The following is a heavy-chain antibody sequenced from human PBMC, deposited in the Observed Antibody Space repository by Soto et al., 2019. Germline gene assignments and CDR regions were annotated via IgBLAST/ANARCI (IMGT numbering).Heavy chain of an antibody. CDR2: IKSKTDGGTT. D-gene: IGHD3-22*01. V-gene: IGHV3-15*07. CDR3: TTPSRSSGLFFHYYGMDV. CDR1: GFTFSNAW. Sequence: EVQLVESGGGLVKPGGSLRLSCAASGFTFSNAWMNWVRQAPGKGLEWVGRIKSKTDGGTTDYAAPVKGRFTISRDDSKNTLYLQMNSLKTEDTAVYYCTTPSRSSGLFFHYYGMDVWGQGTTVTVSS. J-gene: IGHJ6*02.